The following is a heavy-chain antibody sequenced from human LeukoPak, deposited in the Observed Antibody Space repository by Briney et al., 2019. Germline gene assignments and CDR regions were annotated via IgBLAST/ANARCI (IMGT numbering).Heavy chain of an antibody. CDR1: GYTFTSYG. D-gene: IGHD3-22*01. V-gene: IGHV1-18*01. Sequence: ASVKVSCKASGYTFTSYGISGVRQAPGQGLEWMGWISVYNGNTNYAQKLQGRVTMTTDTSTSTAYMELRSLRSDDTAVYYCASSGYYYRAYYFDYWGQGTLVTVSS. J-gene: IGHJ4*02. CDR2: ISVYNGNT. CDR3: ASSGYYYRAYYFDY.